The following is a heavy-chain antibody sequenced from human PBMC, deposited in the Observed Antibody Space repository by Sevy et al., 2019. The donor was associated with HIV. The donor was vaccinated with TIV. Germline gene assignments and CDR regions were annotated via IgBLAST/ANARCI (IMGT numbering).Heavy chain of an antibody. J-gene: IGHJ5*02. CDR3: AKDPPTHNYYGSSGYFDN. CDR2: ISDSGGNT. D-gene: IGHD3-22*01. CDR1: GFTFSSYA. Sequence: GGSLRLSCAAPGFTFSSYAMSWVRQAPEKGLEWVSVISDSGGNTYYADSVKGRFTISRDNSRNTLYLQMNSLRAEDTAVYYCAKDPPTHNYYGSSGYFDNWGQGTLVTVSS. V-gene: IGHV3-23*01.